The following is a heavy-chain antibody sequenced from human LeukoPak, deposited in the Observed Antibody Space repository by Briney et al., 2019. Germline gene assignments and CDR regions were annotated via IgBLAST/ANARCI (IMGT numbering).Heavy chain of an antibody. CDR1: GYTFTGYY. CDR2: INPNGGGT. CDR3: ARSYDSSGYYFGY. D-gene: IGHD3-22*01. Sequence: GASVKVSCKASGYTFTGYYMHWVRQAPGQGLEWMGWINPNGGGTNYAQKFQGRVTMTRDTSISTAYMELSRLRSDDTAVYYCARSYDSSGYYFGYWGQGTLVTVSS. V-gene: IGHV1-2*02. J-gene: IGHJ4*02.